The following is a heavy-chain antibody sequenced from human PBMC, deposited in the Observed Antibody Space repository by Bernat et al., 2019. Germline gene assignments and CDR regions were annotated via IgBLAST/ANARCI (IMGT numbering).Heavy chain of an antibody. CDR1: GYSFTSYA. J-gene: IGHJ5*02. D-gene: IGHD3-10*01. V-gene: IGHV1-3*01. Sequence: QVQLVQSGAEVKKPGASVKVSCKASGYSFTSYAMHWVRQAPGQRLEWMGWINAGNGNTKYSQKFQGRVTITRDTSATTAYMELSSLRSEDTAVYYCARPNDYGSGNWFDPWGQGTLVTVSS. CDR3: ARPNDYGSGNWFDP. CDR2: INAGNGNT.